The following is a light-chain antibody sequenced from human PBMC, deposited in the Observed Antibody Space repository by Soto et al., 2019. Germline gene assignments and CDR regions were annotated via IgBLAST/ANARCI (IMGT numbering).Light chain of an antibody. CDR3: AAWDDSLSGWV. Sequence: QPVLTQPPSASGTPGQRVIISCSGSSSNIGDNYIYWYQQVPGTAPKLLIYRNYQRPSGVPDRFSGSKSGTSASLAISGLRSEDEADYYCAAWDDSLSGWVFGGGTKLTVL. J-gene: IGLJ3*02. CDR1: SSNIGDNY. V-gene: IGLV1-47*01. CDR2: RNY.